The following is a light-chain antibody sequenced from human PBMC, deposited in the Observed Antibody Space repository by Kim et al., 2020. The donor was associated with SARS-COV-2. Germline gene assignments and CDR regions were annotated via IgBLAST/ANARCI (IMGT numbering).Light chain of an antibody. J-gene: IGLJ3*02. CDR3: SSRDNRGDHVV. CDR2: GKN. Sequence: SSELTQDPAVSVALGQTVRITCQGGSLRSYYASWYRQKPGQAPILVIYGKNNRPSGIPDRFSGSSSGNTATLTVTGAQAVDEADYYCSSRDNRGDHVVFG. CDR1: SLRSYY. V-gene: IGLV3-19*01.